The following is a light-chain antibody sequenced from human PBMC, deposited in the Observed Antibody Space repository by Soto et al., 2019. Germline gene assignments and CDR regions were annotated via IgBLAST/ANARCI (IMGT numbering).Light chain of an antibody. Sequence: QSVLTQPPSASGIPGQRVIISCSGSGSSIGTNTVNWYRQLPGTAPKLLIYGNNQRPSGVPDRFSGSKSGTSASLAISGLQSEDEADYYCAAWDGSLNNVLFGGGTQLTVL. V-gene: IGLV1-44*01. CDR2: GNN. CDR1: GSSIGTNT. CDR3: AAWDGSLNNVL. J-gene: IGLJ2*01.